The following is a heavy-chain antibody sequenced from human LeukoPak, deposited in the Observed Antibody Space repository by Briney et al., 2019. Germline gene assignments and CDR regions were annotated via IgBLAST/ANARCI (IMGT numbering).Heavy chain of an antibody. CDR3: ARDPQGDY. V-gene: IGHV3-53*01. Sequence: GGTLRLSCAASGFTVSGHYMTWVRQAPGQGLEWVSIIYSFGSTYYADSVKGRFTISRDNSKNTLYLQLNSLRAEDTAVYYCARDPQGDYWGQGTLVTVSS. CDR1: GFTVSGHY. J-gene: IGHJ4*02. CDR2: IYSFGST.